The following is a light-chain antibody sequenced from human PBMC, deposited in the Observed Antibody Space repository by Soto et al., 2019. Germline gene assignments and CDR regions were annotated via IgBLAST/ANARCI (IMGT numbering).Light chain of an antibody. CDR3: QQYYSYPIT. V-gene: IGKV1-16*01. CDR2: GAT. Sequence: DIQMTQSPSSLSASVGDRVTITCRASQAISNYLDWYQQKPGKAPNVLIFGATTLQSGVPSRFSGSGSGTDFTLTISCLQSEDFATYYCQQYYSYPITFGQGTKVEIK. CDR1: QAISNY. J-gene: IGKJ5*01.